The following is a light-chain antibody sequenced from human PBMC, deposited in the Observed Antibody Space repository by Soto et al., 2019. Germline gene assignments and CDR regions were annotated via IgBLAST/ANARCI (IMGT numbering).Light chain of an antibody. CDR1: QSVSSSY. J-gene: IGKJ1*01. Sequence: EIVLTQSPGTLSLSPGERATLSCRASQSVSSSYLAWYQQKLGQAPTLLIYGASSRATGIPDRFSGSGSGTAFTITIIRLEPEDFAVSYCQQYGSLPWPFGQGTKVEIK. CDR2: GAS. CDR3: QQYGSLPWP. V-gene: IGKV3-20*01.